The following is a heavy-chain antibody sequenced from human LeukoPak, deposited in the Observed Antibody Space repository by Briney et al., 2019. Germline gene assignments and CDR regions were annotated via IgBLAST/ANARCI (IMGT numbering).Heavy chain of an antibody. CDR2: FDPEDGET. CDR3: ATSIGDCSGGSCYSNYYYYGMDV. J-gene: IGHJ6*02. D-gene: IGHD2-15*01. V-gene: IGHV1-24*01. CDR1: GYTLTELS. Sequence: ASVKVSCKVSGYTLTELSMHWVRQAPGKGLEWMGGFDPEDGETIYAQKFQGRVTMTEDTSTDTAYMELSSPRSEDTAVYYCATSIGDCSGGSCYSNYYYYGMDVWGQGTTVTVSS.